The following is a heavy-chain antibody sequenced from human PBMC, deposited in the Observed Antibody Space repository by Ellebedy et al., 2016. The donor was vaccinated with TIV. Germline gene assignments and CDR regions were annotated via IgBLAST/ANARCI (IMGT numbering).Heavy chain of an antibody. CDR2: ISAYNGDT. D-gene: IGHD2/OR15-2a*01. CDR1: GYTFSSYG. CDR3: ARGFYGKFDP. J-gene: IGHJ5*02. V-gene: IGHV1-18*04. Sequence: ASVKVSCKASGYTFSSYGISWVRQAPGQGLEWMGWISAYNGDTNYAQKFQGRVTMTTDTFASTAYLKLRSLRSDDTAVYYCARGFYGKFDPWGQGTLVTVSS.